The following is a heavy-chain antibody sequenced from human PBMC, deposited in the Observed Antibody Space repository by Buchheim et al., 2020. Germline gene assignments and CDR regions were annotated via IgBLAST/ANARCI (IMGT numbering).Heavy chain of an antibody. D-gene: IGHD3-16*01. CDR1: GGSISSYY. Sequence: QVQLQESGPGLVKPSETLSLTCTVSGGSISSYYWSWIRQPPGKGLEWIGYIYYSGSTNYNPSLKSRVTISVDTSRNQFSLKLSAVSAADTAVYFCARGGLVWGMYYLDYGGQETL. CDR3: ARGGLVWGMYYLDY. V-gene: IGHV4-59*01. J-gene: IGHJ4*02. CDR2: IYYSGST.